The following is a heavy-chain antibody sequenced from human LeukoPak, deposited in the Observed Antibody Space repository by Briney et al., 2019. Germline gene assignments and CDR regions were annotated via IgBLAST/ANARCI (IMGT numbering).Heavy chain of an antibody. Sequence: SEPLSLTCAVYGGSFSGYYWSWIRQPPGKGLEWIGEINHSGSTNYNPSLKSRVTISADTSKKQFSLKLSSVTAADTTVYYCARGPASSWYHPWVYYYYYGMDVWGQGATVTVSS. CDR1: GGSFSGYY. CDR2: INHSGST. V-gene: IGHV4-34*01. J-gene: IGHJ6*02. CDR3: ARGPASSWYHPWVYYYYYGMDV. D-gene: IGHD6-13*01.